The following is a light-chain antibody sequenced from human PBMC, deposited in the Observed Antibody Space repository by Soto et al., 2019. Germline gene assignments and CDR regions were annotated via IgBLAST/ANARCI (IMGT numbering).Light chain of an antibody. J-gene: IGLJ2*01. Sequence: QSALTQPASVSGSPGQSITISCTGTSSDVGGYNYVSWYQQHPGKAPKLMIYDVSNRPSGVSSRFSGSKSGNTASLSISGLQPEDEADYYCSSYTISSTVVFGGGTKLTAL. V-gene: IGLV2-14*01. CDR3: SSYTISSTVV. CDR2: DVS. CDR1: SSDVGGYNY.